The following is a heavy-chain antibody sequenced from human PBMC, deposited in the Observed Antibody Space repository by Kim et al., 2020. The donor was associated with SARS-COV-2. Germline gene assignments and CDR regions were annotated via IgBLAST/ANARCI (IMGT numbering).Heavy chain of an antibody. CDR3: ARGRSQYNWNERNWFDP. V-gene: IGHV4-34*01. CDR2: INHSGST. J-gene: IGHJ5*02. D-gene: IGHD1-20*01. CDR1: GGSFSGYY. Sequence: SETLSLTCAVYGGSFSGYYWSWIRQPPGKGLEWIGEINHSGSTNYNPSLKSRVTISVDTSKNQFSLKLSSVTAADTAVYYCARGRSQYNWNERNWFDPWGQGTLVTVSS.